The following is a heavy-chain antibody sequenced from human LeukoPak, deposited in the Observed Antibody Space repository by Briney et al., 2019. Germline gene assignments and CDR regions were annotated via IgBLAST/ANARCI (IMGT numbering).Heavy chain of an antibody. CDR2: ISTSSSYI. D-gene: IGHD4-17*01. Sequence: GGSLRLSCAASGFTFSSYSMNWVRQAPGKGLEWVSSISTSSSYIYYADSVKGRFTISRDNAKNSLYLQMNSLRAEDTAVYYCARDPSDYGDPYYMDVWGKGTTVTISS. V-gene: IGHV3-21*01. J-gene: IGHJ6*03. CDR3: ARDPSDYGDPYYMDV. CDR1: GFTFSSYS.